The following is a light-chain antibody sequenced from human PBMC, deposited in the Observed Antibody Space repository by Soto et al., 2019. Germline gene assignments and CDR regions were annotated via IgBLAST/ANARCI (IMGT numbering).Light chain of an antibody. Sequence: DIQMTQSPSSLSASVGDRVTITCRASQSVRTFLNWYQQKPGKAPKVLVYDASNLEPGVPSRFSGSGSGTDFTLVISSLQPEDFATYYCQQGYNIPYTFGQGTTLEI. CDR3: QQGYNIPYT. J-gene: IGKJ2*01. CDR1: QSVRTF. V-gene: IGKV1-39*01. CDR2: DAS.